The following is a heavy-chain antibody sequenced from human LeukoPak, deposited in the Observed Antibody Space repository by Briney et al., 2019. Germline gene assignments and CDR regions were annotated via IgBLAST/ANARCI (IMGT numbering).Heavy chain of an antibody. CDR1: GFTFSNYA. CDR3: ATLPTSNSKGIFDY. CDR2: ISSDGSNK. J-gene: IGHJ4*02. Sequence: GGSLRLSCAASGFTFSNYAIHWVRRAPGKGLEWVAVISSDGSNKYYADSVKGRLTISRDNSKNTLYLQMNSLRAEDTAVYYCATLPTSNSKGIFDYWGQGTLVTVSS. D-gene: IGHD2-2*01. V-gene: IGHV3-30-3*01.